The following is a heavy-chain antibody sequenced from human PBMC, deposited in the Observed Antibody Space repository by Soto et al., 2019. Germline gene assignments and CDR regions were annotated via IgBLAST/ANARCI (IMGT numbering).Heavy chain of an antibody. D-gene: IGHD3-10*01. CDR3: AKGRGSRKFYVHGLDV. CDR2: IWYDGSGQ. CDR1: GFTFSNYG. V-gene: IGHV3-33*03. J-gene: IGHJ6*02. Sequence: QVQLVESGGGLVQPGRSLRLSCVVSGFTFSNYGMHWVRQAPGKGLEWVADIWYDGSGQRYAGSVQGRFTISRDNSKNTLYLQINSLGDEDTAEYYWAKGRGSRKFYVHGLDVWGQGTTVTVSS.